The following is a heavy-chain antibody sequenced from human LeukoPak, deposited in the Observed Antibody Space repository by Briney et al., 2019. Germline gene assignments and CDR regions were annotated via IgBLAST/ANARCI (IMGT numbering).Heavy chain of an antibody. Sequence: GESLKISCKGSGYSFTSYWIGWVRQMPGKDLEWMGIIYPGDSDTRYSPSFQGQVTISADKSISTAYLQWSSLKASDTAMYYCARVQAGVIAEYYFDYWGQGTLVTVSS. V-gene: IGHV5-51*01. CDR3: ARVQAGVIAEYYFDY. D-gene: IGHD3-10*01. CDR1: GYSFTSYW. CDR2: IYPGDSDT. J-gene: IGHJ4*02.